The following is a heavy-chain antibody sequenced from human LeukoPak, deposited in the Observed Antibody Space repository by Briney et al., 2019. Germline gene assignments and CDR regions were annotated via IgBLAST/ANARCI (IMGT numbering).Heavy chain of an antibody. D-gene: IGHD6-19*01. J-gene: IGHJ4*02. V-gene: IGHV4-59*11. CDR2: VYYSGST. Sequence: PSETLSLTCTVSGGSISSHYWSWIRQPPGKGLEWIGCVYYSGSTNYNPSLKSRVTISVDTSKNQFSLDLSSVTAADTAVYYCARGGSSGWYGIDYWGLGTLVTVSS. CDR3: ARGGSSGWYGIDY. CDR1: GGSISSHY.